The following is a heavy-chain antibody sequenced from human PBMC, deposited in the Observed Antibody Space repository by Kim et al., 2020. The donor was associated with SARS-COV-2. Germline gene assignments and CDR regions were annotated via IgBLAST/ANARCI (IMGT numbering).Heavy chain of an antibody. Sequence: GGSLRLSCAASGFTFSTYWMTWVRQAPGKGLEWVANIKQDGSEKYYADSVQGRFTISRDNAKNSVYLQMNSLRAEDTAVYYCAREVRGYSGYDMVVYDYCGQGTLGTLSS. D-gene: IGHD5-12*01. V-gene: IGHV3-7*01. CDR1: GFTFSTYW. J-gene: IGHJ4*02. CDR3: AREVRGYSGYDMVVYDY. CDR2: IKQDGSEK.